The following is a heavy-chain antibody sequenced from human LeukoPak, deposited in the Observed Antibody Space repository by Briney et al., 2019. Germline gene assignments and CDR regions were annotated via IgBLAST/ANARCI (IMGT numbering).Heavy chain of an antibody. D-gene: IGHD2-2*01. V-gene: IGHV4-38-2*02. CDR2: IYHSGST. CDR1: GYSISSGYY. J-gene: IGHJ4*02. Sequence: PSETLSLTCTVSGYSISSGYYWGWIRQPPGKGLEWIGSIYHSGSTYYNPSLKSRVTISVDTSKNQFSLKLSSVTAADTAVYYCARASLHCSSTSCYILYSSGFGYWGQGTLVTVSS. CDR3: ARASLHCSSTSCYILYSSGFGY.